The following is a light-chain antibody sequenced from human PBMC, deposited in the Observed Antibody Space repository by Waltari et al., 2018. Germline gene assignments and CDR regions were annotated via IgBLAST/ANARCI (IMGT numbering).Light chain of an antibody. J-gene: IGLJ1*01. V-gene: IGLV2-14*03. CDR1: STDIGAHDF. CDR3: SSYTRGRTYV. CDR2: DVS. Sequence: QSALTQPASVSGSPGQSIAIPCSGSSTDIGAHDFVSWYQQHPVIAPKLIIFDVSSRPSGISYRFSGSKFGNTASLTIFGLQAEDEADYYCSSYTRGRTYVFGSGTKVTVL.